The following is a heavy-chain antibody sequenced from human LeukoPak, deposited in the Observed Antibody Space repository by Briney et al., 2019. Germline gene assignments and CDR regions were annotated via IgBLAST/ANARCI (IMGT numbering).Heavy chain of an antibody. CDR3: ARGPFGSGSYLDY. D-gene: IGHD3-10*01. CDR2: MNPNSGDT. Sequence: ASVKVSCKASGYTFANYDINWVRQATGQGLEWMGWMNPNSGDTGYVQKFQGRVSMTRSTSINTAYMEPSSLRSEDTAVYYCARGPFGSGSYLDYWGQGTLVTVSS. V-gene: IGHV1-8*01. J-gene: IGHJ4*02. CDR1: GYTFANYD.